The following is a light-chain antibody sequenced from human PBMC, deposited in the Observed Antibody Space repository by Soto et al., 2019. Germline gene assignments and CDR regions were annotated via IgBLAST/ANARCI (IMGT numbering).Light chain of an antibody. CDR2: EVN. CDR1: SSDVGGYNY. Sequence: QSVLPQPPSASGSPGQSVAISCTGTSSDVGGYNYVPWYQQHPGKAPKLMIYEVNKRPSGVPDRFSGSKSGNTASLTVSGLQAEDEADYYCSSYAGSSNVFGTGTKVTVL. J-gene: IGLJ1*01. CDR3: SSYAGSSNV. V-gene: IGLV2-8*01.